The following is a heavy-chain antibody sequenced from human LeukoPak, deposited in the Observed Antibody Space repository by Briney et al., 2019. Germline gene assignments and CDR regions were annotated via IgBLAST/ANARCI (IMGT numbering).Heavy chain of an antibody. D-gene: IGHD3-22*01. Sequence: GGSLRLSRAASGFTFSTYSMNWVRQAPGKGLEWVSYITSSSSTIYYADSVRGRFTISRDNAKNSLYLQMNSLRDEDTAVYYCARVDWMIGAFDIWGQGTMVTVSS. V-gene: IGHV3-48*02. CDR2: ITSSSSTI. CDR1: GFTFSTYS. CDR3: ARVDWMIGAFDI. J-gene: IGHJ3*02.